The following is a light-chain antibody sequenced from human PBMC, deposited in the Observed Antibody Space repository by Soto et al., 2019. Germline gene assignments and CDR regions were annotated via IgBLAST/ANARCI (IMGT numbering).Light chain of an antibody. V-gene: IGKV3-20*01. Sequence: EIVLTQSPGTLSLSPGDRATLSCRASQIVDSGYLAWYQQRPGQAPRLLIYGTSSRATGIPDRFSGSGSGTAFTLTNSRLEPEDFAVYYCQQYDDSPITFGQGTRL. CDR2: GTS. CDR1: QIVDSGY. CDR3: QQYDDSPIT. J-gene: IGKJ5*01.